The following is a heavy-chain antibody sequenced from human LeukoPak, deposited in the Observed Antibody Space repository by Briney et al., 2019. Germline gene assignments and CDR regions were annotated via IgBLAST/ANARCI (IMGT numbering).Heavy chain of an antibody. J-gene: IGHJ4*02. D-gene: IGHD3-10*01. Sequence: GSLRLSCAASGFTFSSYEMNWVRQAPGKGLEWIGTIYYTGSMYYNPSLKSRVTMPVNTSKNQFSLKLSSVTAADTAVYYCARLNTMLRGVMTFDYWGQGTLVTVSS. CDR1: GFTFSSYE. CDR3: ARLNTMLRGVMTFDY. CDR2: IYYTGSM. V-gene: IGHV4-59*04.